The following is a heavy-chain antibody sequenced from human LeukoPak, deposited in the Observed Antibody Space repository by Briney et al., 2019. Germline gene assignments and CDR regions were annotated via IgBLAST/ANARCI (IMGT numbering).Heavy chain of an antibody. CDR3: ARQGAAGKYYYYYMDV. Sequence: GESLKISCTGSGYIFTRYWIAWVRQMPGQGLEWMGIIYPDDSNTIYGPSFQGQVTISADKSINTAYLEWSSLKASDTAIYYCARQGAAGKYYYYYMDVWGKGTTVTVSS. J-gene: IGHJ6*03. V-gene: IGHV5-51*01. CDR1: GYIFTRYW. CDR2: IYPDDSNT. D-gene: IGHD6-13*01.